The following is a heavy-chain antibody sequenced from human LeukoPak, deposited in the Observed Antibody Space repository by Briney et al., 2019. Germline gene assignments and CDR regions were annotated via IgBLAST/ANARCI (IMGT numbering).Heavy chain of an antibody. V-gene: IGHV4-38-2*02. D-gene: IGHD3-10*01. CDR3: ARAAGGDAVYYGSGRRYYSYYMDV. CDR1: GYCINNNYY. J-gene: IGHJ6*03. CDR2: IYHSGKT. Sequence: SETLSLTCTASGYCINNNYYWDWIRQPPGKGLDWIASIYHSGKTYYNPALKSRAIISLDTSKNQFSLEVMSVTAADTAVYYCARAAGGDAVYYGSGRRYYSYYMDVWGKGTTVTVSS.